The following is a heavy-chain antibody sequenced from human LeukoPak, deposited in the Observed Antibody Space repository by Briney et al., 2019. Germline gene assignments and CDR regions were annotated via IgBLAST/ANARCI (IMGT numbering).Heavy chain of an antibody. V-gene: IGHV4-4*02. Sequence: SETLSLTCAVSGGSINRDNWWTWVRQPPGKGLEWIGEVYYTGNTHYNPSLQSRVTISVDKSKNQFSLDLSSVTAADTAVYYCARDWDGRDSDRSGYYPRWFDPWGQGTLVIVPP. CDR1: GGSINRDNW. D-gene: IGHD3-22*01. J-gene: IGHJ5*02. CDR3: ARDWDGRDSDRSGYYPRWFDP. CDR2: VYYTGNT.